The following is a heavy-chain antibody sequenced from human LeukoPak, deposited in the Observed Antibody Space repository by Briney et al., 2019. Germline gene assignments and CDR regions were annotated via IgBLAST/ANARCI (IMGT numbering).Heavy chain of an antibody. CDR2: IGTAGDT. V-gene: IGHV3-13*01. Sequence: GGFLRLSCAASGFTFSSYDMHWVRQATGKGLEWVSAIGTAGDTYYPGSVKGRFTISRENAKNSLCLQMNSLRAGDTAVYYCARVQRGPYYYYGMDVWGQGTTVTVSS. CDR1: GFTFSSYD. CDR3: ARVQRGPYYYYGMDV. J-gene: IGHJ6*02.